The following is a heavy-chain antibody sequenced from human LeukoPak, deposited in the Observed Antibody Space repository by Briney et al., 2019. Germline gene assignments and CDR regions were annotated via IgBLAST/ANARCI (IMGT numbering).Heavy chain of an antibody. V-gene: IGHV1-8*02. CDR2: IDPSSRGT. Sequence: ASVKVSCKASGYTFTNYHIHWVRQAPGQGLEWMGWIDPSSRGTGYAQKFQGRVTMTRNTSISTAYMELSSLRSEDTAVYYCARVSTAARRFDNWGQGTLVTVSS. D-gene: IGHD6-6*01. J-gene: IGHJ4*02. CDR3: ARVSTAARRFDN. CDR1: GYTFTNYH.